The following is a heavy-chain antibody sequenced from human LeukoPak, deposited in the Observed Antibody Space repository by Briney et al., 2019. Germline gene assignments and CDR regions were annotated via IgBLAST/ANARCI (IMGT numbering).Heavy chain of an antibody. D-gene: IGHD2-21*02. CDR3: ARTVTATSLLFDY. V-gene: IGHV1-18*01. CDR2: IGPYNGNT. CDR1: GYTFTSYG. Sequence: ASVKVSCKASGYTFTSYGISWVRQAPGQGLEWMGWIGPYNGNTNYAQRLQGRVTMTTDTSTSTDFMELRSLRSDDTAVYYCARTVTATSLLFDYWGQGTLVTVSS. J-gene: IGHJ4*02.